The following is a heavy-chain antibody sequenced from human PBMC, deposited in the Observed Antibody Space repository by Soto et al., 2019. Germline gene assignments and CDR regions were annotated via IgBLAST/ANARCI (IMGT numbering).Heavy chain of an antibody. J-gene: IGHJ4*02. CDR1: GYTFPNYG. Sequence: ASVKVSCKASGYTFPNYGITWVRQAPGQGLEWMGWISAYKTNIKYAQKFQGRVTLTTDPSTSTAYMELRSLRSDDTAIYYWVRGLDGSGAYYTDFWGQGTLVTVSS. D-gene: IGHD3-10*01. CDR2: ISAYKTNI. CDR3: VRGLDGSGAYYTDF. V-gene: IGHV1-18*01.